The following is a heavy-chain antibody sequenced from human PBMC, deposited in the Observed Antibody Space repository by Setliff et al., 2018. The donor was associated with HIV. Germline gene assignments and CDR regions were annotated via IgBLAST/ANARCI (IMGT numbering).Heavy chain of an antibody. Sequence: PSETLSLTCTVSGGSISSYYWSWIRQSPDKGLECIGFIYHSGLTKSNPSLESRVSMSMDVSKNLFSLNLRSVTAADSAVYYCARVGWKQGAVGAFSDYWGQGAQVTVSS. CDR1: GGSISSYY. D-gene: IGHD1-26*01. CDR2: IYHSGLT. V-gene: IGHV4-59*01. CDR3: ARVGWKQGAVGAFSDY. J-gene: IGHJ4*02.